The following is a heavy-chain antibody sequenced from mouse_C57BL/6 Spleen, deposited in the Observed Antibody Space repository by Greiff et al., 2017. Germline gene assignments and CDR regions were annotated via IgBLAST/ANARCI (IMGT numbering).Heavy chain of an antibody. Sequence: VQLQQSGAELARPGASVKLSCKASGYTFTSYGISWVKQRTGQGLEWIGEIYPRSGNTYYNEKFKGKATLTADKSSSTAYMELRGLTSEDSAVYVCARFYYYSSSPYFDYWGQGTTLTVSS. CDR3: ARFYYYSSSPYFDY. CDR2: IYPRSGNT. V-gene: IGHV1-81*01. D-gene: IGHD1-1*01. J-gene: IGHJ2*01. CDR1: GYTFTSYG.